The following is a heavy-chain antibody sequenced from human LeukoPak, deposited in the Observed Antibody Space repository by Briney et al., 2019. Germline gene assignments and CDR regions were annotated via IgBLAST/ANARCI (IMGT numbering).Heavy chain of an antibody. CDR2: INPNSGGT. D-gene: IGHD6-13*01. Sequence: ASVKVSCKASGYTFTGYYMHWVRQAPGQGLEWMGWINPNSGGTNYAQKFQGRVTMTRDTSISTAYMELSRLRSDDTAVYYCARSHSSSWYSLRYWGQGTLVTVSS. J-gene: IGHJ4*02. V-gene: IGHV1-2*02. CDR1: GYTFTGYY. CDR3: ARSHSSSWYSLRY.